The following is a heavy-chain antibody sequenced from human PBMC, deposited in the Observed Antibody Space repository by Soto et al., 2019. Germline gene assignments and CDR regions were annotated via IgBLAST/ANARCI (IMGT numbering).Heavy chain of an antibody. J-gene: IGHJ3*02. Sequence: GESLKISCKVSGYTLTELSMHWVRQAPGKGLEWMGGFDPEDGETIYAQKFQGRVTMTEDTSTDTAYMELSSLRSEDTAVYYCATDRGLKAFDIWGQGTMVTVSS. CDR2: FDPEDGET. CDR3: ATDRGLKAFDI. CDR1: GYTLTELS. D-gene: IGHD3-16*01. V-gene: IGHV1-24*01.